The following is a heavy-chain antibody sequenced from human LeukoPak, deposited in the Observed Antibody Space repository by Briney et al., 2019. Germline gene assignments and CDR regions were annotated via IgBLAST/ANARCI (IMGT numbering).Heavy chain of an antibody. CDR3: APDLFTYYDFWSGYPPPLDY. D-gene: IGHD3-3*01. J-gene: IGHJ4*02. V-gene: IGHV3-74*01. Sequence: PGGSLRPSCAASGFTFSSYWMHWVRQAPGKGLVWVSRINSDGSSTSYADSVKGRFTISRDNAKNTLYLQMNSLRAEDTAVYYCAPDLFTYYDFWSGYPPPLDYWGQGTLVTVSS. CDR1: GFTFSSYW. CDR2: INSDGSST.